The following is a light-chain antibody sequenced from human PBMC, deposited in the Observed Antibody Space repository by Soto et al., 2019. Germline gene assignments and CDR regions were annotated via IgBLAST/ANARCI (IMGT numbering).Light chain of an antibody. CDR3: QQSYNTPPT. CDR2: WAS. J-gene: IGKJ4*01. CDR1: QSVFYSSNNKNY. Sequence: IVMTESRGSLAVSLCERATINCMSSQSVFYSSNNKNYLAWYQQKTGQPPKLLIYWASTRESGVPERFRGSGYGTDFNLTIDSLQTEDFVTYYCQQSYNTPPTFGGGTKVDIK. V-gene: IGKV4-1*01.